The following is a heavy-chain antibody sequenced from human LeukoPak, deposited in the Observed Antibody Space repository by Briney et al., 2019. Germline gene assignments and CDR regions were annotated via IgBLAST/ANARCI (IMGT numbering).Heavy chain of an antibody. CDR3: AKPSRMLMAHTNSDAFDI. CDR2: ISWNSGSI. V-gene: IGHV3-9*03. Sequence: PGGSLRLSRAASGFTFDDYAMHWVRQAPGKGLEWVSGISWNSGSIGYADSVKGRFTISRDNAKNSLYLQMNSLRAEDMALYYCAKPSRMLMAHTNSDAFDIWGQGTMVTVPS. CDR1: GFTFDDYA. D-gene: IGHD4-23*01. J-gene: IGHJ3*02.